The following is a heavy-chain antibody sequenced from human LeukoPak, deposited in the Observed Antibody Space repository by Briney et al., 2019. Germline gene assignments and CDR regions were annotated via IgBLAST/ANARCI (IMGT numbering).Heavy chain of an antibody. Sequence: SETLSLTCTVSGGSISSGSYYWSWIRQPAGKGLEWIGRIYTSGSTNYNPSLKSRVTISVDTSKNQFSLKLSSVTAADTAVYYCATGYCSGGSCYSLYMDVWGKGTTVTVSS. D-gene: IGHD2-15*01. CDR3: ATGYCSGGSCYSLYMDV. CDR2: IYTSGST. J-gene: IGHJ6*03. CDR1: GGSISSGSYY. V-gene: IGHV4-61*02.